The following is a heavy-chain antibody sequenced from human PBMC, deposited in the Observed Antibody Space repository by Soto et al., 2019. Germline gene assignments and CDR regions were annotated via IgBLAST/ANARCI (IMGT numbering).Heavy chain of an antibody. Sequence: EVQLVESGGGLVKPGGSLRLSCAASGFTFSSWSMNWVRQAPGQGLEWVSSISSSSYYIDYADSVKGRFTISRDNAKNALYLQMNSLRAEDTAVYYCARDVCSSTSCYENWGQGTLVTVSS. D-gene: IGHD2-2*01. J-gene: IGHJ4*02. CDR3: ARDVCSSTSCYEN. CDR2: ISSSSYYI. CDR1: GFTFSSWS. V-gene: IGHV3-21*01.